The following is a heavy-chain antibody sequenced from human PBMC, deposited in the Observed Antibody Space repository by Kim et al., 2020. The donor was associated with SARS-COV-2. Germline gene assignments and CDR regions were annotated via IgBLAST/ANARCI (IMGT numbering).Heavy chain of an antibody. D-gene: IGHD5-12*01. CDR1: GGTFSSYA. CDR2: IIPIFGTA. Sequence: SVKVSCKASGGTFSSYAISWVRQAPGQGLEWMGGIIPIFGTANYAQKFQGRVTITADESTSTAYMELSSLRSEDTAVYYCARDGYNPSANPSYFDYWGQGTLVTVSS. CDR3: ARDGYNPSANPSYFDY. V-gene: IGHV1-69*13. J-gene: IGHJ4*02.